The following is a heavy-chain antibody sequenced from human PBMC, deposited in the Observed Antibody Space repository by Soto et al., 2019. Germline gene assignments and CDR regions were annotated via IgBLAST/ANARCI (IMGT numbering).Heavy chain of an antibody. Sequence: GASVKVSCKTSGYTFTTYGVTWVRQAPGQGLEWMGWISAYNGNTNYAQKLQGRVTMTTDTSTSTAYMELRSLRSDDTAVYYCARDLVGGTFASWGQGTLVTVSS. CDR2: ISAYNGNT. V-gene: IGHV1-18*01. CDR1: GYTFTTYG. J-gene: IGHJ4*02. D-gene: IGHD1-26*01. CDR3: ARDLVGGTFAS.